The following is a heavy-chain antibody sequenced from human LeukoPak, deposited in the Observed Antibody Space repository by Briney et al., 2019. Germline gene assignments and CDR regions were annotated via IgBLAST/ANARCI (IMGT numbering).Heavy chain of an antibody. V-gene: IGHV3-30-3*01. CDR2: ISYDGSNK. CDR1: GFTFSSYA. Sequence: GGSLRLSCAASGFTFSSYAMHWVRQAPGKGLEWVAVISYDGSNKYYADSVKGRFTISRDNSKNTLYLQMNSLKTEDTAVYYCTTLYDYVWGSYRPPRDYFDYWGQGTLVTVSS. J-gene: IGHJ4*02. CDR3: TTLYDYVWGSYRPPRDYFDY. D-gene: IGHD3-16*02.